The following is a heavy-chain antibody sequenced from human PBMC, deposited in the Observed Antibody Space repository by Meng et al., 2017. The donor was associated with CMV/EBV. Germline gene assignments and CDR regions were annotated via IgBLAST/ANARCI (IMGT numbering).Heavy chain of an antibody. CDR1: CFKDYY. CDR3: ARGRYCSSTSCARGYFDL. CDR2: INHSGNT. V-gene: IGHV4-34*01. J-gene: IGHJ2*01. D-gene: IGHD2-2*01. Sequence: CFKDYYWSWIRQPPGKGLGWIGEINHSGNTNYHPSLTSRVTISVDTTKNQFSLKLSSVPAADTAVYYCARGRYCSSTSCARGYFDLWGRGTLVTVSS.